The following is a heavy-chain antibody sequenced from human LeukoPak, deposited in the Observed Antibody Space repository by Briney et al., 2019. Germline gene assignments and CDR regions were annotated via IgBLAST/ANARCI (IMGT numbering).Heavy chain of an antibody. Sequence: SETLSLTCTVSGGSISSGSYYWSWIRQPAGKGLEWIGRIYTSGSTNYNPSLKSRVTISVDTSKNQFSLKLSSVTAADTAVYYCASGSLYYYYYMDVWGKGTTVTVSS. CDR2: IYTSGST. CDR3: ASGSLYYYYYMDV. V-gene: IGHV4-61*02. CDR1: GGSISSGSYY. J-gene: IGHJ6*03.